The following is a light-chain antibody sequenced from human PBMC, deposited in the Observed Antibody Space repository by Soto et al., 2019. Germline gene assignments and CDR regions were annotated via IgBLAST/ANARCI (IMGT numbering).Light chain of an antibody. J-gene: IGLJ2*01. Sequence: QSALTQPPSASGSPGQSVTISCTGTSSDVGGYNYVSWYQQHPGKAPTLMIYEVSNRPSVVPDRFSGSKSGNTASLTVSGLQAEDEADYYCSSYAGSKGVFGGGTKLTVL. V-gene: IGLV2-8*01. CDR2: EVS. CDR1: SSDVGGYNY. CDR3: SSYAGSKGV.